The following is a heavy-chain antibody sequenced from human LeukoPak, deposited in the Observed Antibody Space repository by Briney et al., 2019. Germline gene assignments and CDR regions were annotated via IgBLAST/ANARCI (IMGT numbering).Heavy chain of an antibody. Sequence: GGSLRLSCAASGFTFSSYWMHWVRQAPGKGLVWVSLINIDGSNTRCADSVKGRFTISRDNAKNTLYLQMNSLRAEDTAVYFCARHCSGGNCLDFWGQGTLVTVSS. D-gene: IGHD2-15*01. CDR2: INIDGSNT. J-gene: IGHJ4*02. CDR1: GFTFSSYW. V-gene: IGHV3-74*01. CDR3: ARHCSGGNCLDF.